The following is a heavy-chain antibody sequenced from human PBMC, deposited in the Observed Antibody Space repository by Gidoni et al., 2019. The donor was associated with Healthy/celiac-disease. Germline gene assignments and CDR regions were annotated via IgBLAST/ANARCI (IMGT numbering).Heavy chain of an antibody. CDR3: AGILYYDILTGYYSFLRARGFDY. D-gene: IGHD3-9*01. CDR2: INHRGSP. Sequence: QVQLQQWGAGLLKPSETLSLTCAVYGGSFSGYYWSWIRQPPGKGLDWMGEINHRGSPTYNPSLKSRVTISVDTSKNQYSLKLSSVTAADTAVYYCAGILYYDILTGYYSFLRARGFDYWGQGTLVTVSS. CDR1: GGSFSGYY. J-gene: IGHJ4*02. V-gene: IGHV4-34*01.